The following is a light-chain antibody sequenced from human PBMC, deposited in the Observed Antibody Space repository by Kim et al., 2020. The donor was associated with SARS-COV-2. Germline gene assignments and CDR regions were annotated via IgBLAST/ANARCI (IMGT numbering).Light chain of an antibody. Sequence: SASVGDRVTITCRASQSISSYLNWYQQKPGKAPKLLIYAASSLQSGVPSRFSGSGSGTDFTLTTSSLQPEDFATYYCQQSYTTPLTFGGGTKLEI. CDR3: QQSYTTPLT. CDR2: AAS. V-gene: IGKV1-39*01. J-gene: IGKJ4*01. CDR1: QSISSY.